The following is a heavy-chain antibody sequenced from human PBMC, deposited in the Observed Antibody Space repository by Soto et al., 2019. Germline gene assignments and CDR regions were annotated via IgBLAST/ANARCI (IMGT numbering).Heavy chain of an antibody. CDR3: ARGVTAGVDY. V-gene: IGHV1-8*01. CDR2: MEPSSGKT. Sequence: ASVKVSCKASGYSFTRLDINWVRQTTGQGLEWMGWMEPSSGKTGYAQRFQDRVTMTRDTSINTAYMELRSLTSDDTAFYYCARGVTAGVDYWGQGTLVTVSS. D-gene: IGHD3-10*01. J-gene: IGHJ4*02. CDR1: GYSFTRLD.